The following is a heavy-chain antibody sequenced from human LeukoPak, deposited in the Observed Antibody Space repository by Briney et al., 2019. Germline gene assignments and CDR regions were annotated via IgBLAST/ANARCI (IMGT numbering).Heavy chain of an antibody. J-gene: IGHJ4*02. CDR2: IYYSGST. V-gene: IGHV4-59*01. Sequence: SETLSLTCTVSGGSISSYYWSWIRQPPGKGLEWIGYIYYSGSTNYNPSLKSRVTISVDTSKNQFSLKLSSVTAADTAVYYCARSGNTAMVTGDWDLDFDCWGQGTLVTVSS. CDR1: GGSISSYY. D-gene: IGHD5-18*01. CDR3: ARSGNTAMVTGDWDLDFDC.